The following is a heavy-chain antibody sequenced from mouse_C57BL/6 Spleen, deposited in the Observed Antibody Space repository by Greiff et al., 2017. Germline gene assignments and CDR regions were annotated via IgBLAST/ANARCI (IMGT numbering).Heavy chain of an antibody. CDR3: ATAQATTWFAY. V-gene: IGHV1-82*01. CDR2: IYPGDGDT. D-gene: IGHD3-2*02. J-gene: IGHJ3*01. CDR1: GYAFSSSW. Sequence: QVQLKQSGPELVKPGASVKISCKASGYAFSSSWMNWVKQRPGKGLEWIGRIYPGDGDTNYNGKFKGKATRTADKSSSTAYMQLSSLTSEDSAVYFCATAQATTWFAYWGQGTLVTVSA.